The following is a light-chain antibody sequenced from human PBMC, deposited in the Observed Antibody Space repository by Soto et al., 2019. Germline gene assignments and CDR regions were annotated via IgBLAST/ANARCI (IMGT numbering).Light chain of an antibody. Sequence: DIQMTQSPSTLSASVGDRVTITCRASQSIRTLLAWYQQKPGKAPKLLIYDASTLESGVPSRFSGSGSGTEFTITISSLQPDDFAIYYCQQYDDYSGTFXQGT. J-gene: IGKJ1*01. CDR1: QSIRTL. CDR2: DAS. CDR3: QQYDDYSGT. V-gene: IGKV1-5*01.